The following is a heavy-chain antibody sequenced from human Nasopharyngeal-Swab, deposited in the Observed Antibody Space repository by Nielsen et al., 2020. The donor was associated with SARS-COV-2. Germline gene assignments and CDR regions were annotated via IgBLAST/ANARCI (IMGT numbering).Heavy chain of an antibody. D-gene: IGHD6-19*01. CDR2: MNPNSGNT. CDR3: ARRPPKQWLAYYDYYGMDV. Sequence: WVRQAPGQGLEWMGWMNPNSGNTGYAQKFQGRVTMTRNTSISTAYMELSSLRSEDTAVYYCARRPPKQWLAYYDYYGMDVWGQGTTVTVSS. V-gene: IGHV1-8*01. J-gene: IGHJ6*02.